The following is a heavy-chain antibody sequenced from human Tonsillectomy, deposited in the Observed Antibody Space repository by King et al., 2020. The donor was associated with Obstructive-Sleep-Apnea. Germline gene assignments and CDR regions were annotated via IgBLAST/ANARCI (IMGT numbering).Heavy chain of an antibody. D-gene: IGHD3-22*01. CDR2: ISGSGGST. CDR1: GFTFSSYA. CDR3: AKDRDVYYASSGYYFQVLFDY. Sequence: VQLVQSGGGLVQPGGSLRLSCAASGFTFSSYAMSWVRQAPGKGLEWVSAISGSGGSTYYADSVKGRFTISRDNSKNTLYLQMNSLRAEDTAVYYCAKDRDVYYASSGYYFQVLFDYWGQGTLVTVSS. J-gene: IGHJ4*02. V-gene: IGHV3-23*04.